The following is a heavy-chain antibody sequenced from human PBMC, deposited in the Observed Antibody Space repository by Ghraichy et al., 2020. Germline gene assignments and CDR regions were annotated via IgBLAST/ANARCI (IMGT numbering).Heavy chain of an antibody. Sequence: GRIIPILGIANYAQKFQGRVTITADKSTSTAYMELSSLRSEDTAVYYCARGHHTAYGMDVWGQGTTVTVSS. J-gene: IGHJ6*02. V-gene: IGHV1-69*04. CDR3: ARGHHTAYGMDV. D-gene: IGHD5-18*01. CDR2: IIPILGIA.